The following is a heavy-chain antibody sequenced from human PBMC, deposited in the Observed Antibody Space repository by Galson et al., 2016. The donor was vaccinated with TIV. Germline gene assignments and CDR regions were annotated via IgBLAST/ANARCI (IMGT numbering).Heavy chain of an antibody. Sequence: SLRLSCAASGFTFSAYRMNWVRQAPGKGLEWLAVISPDGTDPLYADSMKGRFTTSRDNAKSTLYLHMNNLRPEDTAVYYCATDGRDAYNPYFDSWGQGTLVTVSS. CDR2: ISPDGTDP. CDR3: ATDGRDAYNPYFDS. D-gene: IGHD5-24*01. J-gene: IGHJ4*02. CDR1: GFTFSAYR. V-gene: IGHV3-30*03.